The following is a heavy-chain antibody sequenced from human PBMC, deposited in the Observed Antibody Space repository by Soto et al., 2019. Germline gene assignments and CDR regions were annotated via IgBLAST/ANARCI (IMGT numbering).Heavy chain of an antibody. Sequence: PSETLSLPCTVSVGSISNHYWTWILQPPGKGLEWIGYIYYGGGTSYNPSRNGRVTISLDPSKKQFSLKLCYVAAGETAVYHCAGAYYYDTRANDRFDYCGQGTLVTVSS. V-gene: IGHV4-59*11. D-gene: IGHD3-9*01. CDR2: IYYGGGT. CDR1: VGSISNHY. CDR3: AGAYYYDTRANDRFDY. J-gene: IGHJ4*02.